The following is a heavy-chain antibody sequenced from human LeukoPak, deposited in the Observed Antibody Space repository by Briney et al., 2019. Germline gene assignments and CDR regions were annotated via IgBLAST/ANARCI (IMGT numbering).Heavy chain of an antibody. CDR3: AGLGATTSYYYMDV. Sequence: SVKVSCKASGGTFSSYAISWVRQAPGQGLEWMGGIIPIFGTANHAQKFQGRVTITTDESTSTAYMELSSLSSEDTAVYYCAGLGATTSYYYMDVWGKGTTVTVSS. CDR2: IIPIFGTA. J-gene: IGHJ6*03. D-gene: IGHD1-26*01. V-gene: IGHV1-69*05. CDR1: GGTFSSYA.